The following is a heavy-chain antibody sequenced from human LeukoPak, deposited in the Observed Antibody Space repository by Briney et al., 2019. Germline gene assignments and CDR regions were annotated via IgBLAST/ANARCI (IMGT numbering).Heavy chain of an antibody. CDR2: IYYSGNT. D-gene: IGHD3-10*01. CDR1: GVSISSSNSY. J-gene: IGHJ4*02. Sequence: SETLSLTCTVSGVSISSSNSYWGWIRQPPGKGLEWIGSIYYSGNTYYNPSLKSRVTISVDTSKNQFSLKLSSVTAADTAVYYCAREWFGDYYFDYWGQGTLVTVSS. V-gene: IGHV4-39*02. CDR3: AREWFGDYYFDY.